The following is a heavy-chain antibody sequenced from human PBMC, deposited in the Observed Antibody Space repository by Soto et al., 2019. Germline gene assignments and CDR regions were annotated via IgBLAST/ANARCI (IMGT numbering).Heavy chain of an antibody. CDR1: GFTFSSYG. CDR3: ARDVGLDSDDFFAY. J-gene: IGHJ4*02. V-gene: IGHV3-23*01. Sequence: PGGSLRLSCTASGFTFSSYGMGWVRQAPEKGLQWVSTIRGDGGQTHYTDSVKGRFSISRDNSKNTVYLQMDSLRAEDTAMYFCARDVGLDSDDFFAYWGQGTQVTVSS. D-gene: IGHD3-9*01. CDR2: IRGDGGQT.